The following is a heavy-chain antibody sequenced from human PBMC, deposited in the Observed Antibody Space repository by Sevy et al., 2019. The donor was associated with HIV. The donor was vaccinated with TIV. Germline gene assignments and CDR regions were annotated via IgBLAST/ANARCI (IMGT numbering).Heavy chain of an antibody. J-gene: IGHJ3*02. D-gene: IGHD5-12*01. CDR3: ARQAALSNLGYSGYDGEIDI. V-gene: IGHV4-39*01. CDR1: GGSISSSSYY. Sequence: SETLSLTCTVSGGSISSSSYYWGWIRQPPGKGLEWIGSIYYSGSTYYNPSLKSRVTISVDTSKNQFSLKLSSVTAADTAVYYCARQAALSNLGYSGYDGEIDIWGQGTMVTVSS. CDR2: IYYSGST.